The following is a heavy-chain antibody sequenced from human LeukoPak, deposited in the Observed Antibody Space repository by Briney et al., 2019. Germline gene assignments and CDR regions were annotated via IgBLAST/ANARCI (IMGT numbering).Heavy chain of an antibody. Sequence: PGGSLRLSCAASGFTFSSYSMNWVRQAPGKGLEWVSYISSSSSTIYYADSVKGRFTISRDNAKNSLYLQMNSLRAEDTAVYYCARDTTSGSYYGAFDIWGQGTMVTVSS. J-gene: IGHJ3*02. CDR3: ARDTTSGSYYGAFDI. CDR1: GFTFSSYS. D-gene: IGHD1-26*01. CDR2: ISSSSSTI. V-gene: IGHV3-48*01.